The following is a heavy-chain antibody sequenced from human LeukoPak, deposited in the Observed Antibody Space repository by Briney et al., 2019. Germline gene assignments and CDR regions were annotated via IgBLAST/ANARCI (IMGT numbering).Heavy chain of an antibody. J-gene: IGHJ1*01. Sequence: GGSLRPSCTASGFTFGDYAMSWVRQAPGKGLEWVANIKQDGSEKYYVDSVKGRFTISRDNAKNSLYLQMNSLRAEDTAVYYCAEGFYDSSGHYFEFFHHWGQGTQVTVSS. CDR3: AEGFYDSSGHYFEFFHH. CDR2: IKQDGSEK. CDR1: GFTFGDYA. D-gene: IGHD3-22*01. V-gene: IGHV3-7*03.